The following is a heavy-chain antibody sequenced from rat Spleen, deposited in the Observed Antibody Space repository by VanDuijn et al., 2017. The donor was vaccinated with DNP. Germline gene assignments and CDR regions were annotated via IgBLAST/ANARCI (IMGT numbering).Heavy chain of an antibody. Sequence: EVQLVESGGGLVQPGRSLKLSCVASGFTFSNYWMYWFRQAPGKGLEWIASIKTDGTITYYRDSVKGRFTISRDNAKSTLYLQMDSLRSEDTDTYYCARRDYSGFDYWGQGVMVTVSS. D-gene: IGHD1-1*01. CDR2: IKTDGTIT. CDR3: ARRDYSGFDY. V-gene: IGHV5-58*01. J-gene: IGHJ2*01. CDR1: GFTFSNYW.